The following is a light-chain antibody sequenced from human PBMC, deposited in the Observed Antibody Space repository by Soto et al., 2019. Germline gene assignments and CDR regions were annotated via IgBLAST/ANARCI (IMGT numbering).Light chain of an antibody. J-gene: IGKJ5*01. V-gene: IGKV3-15*01. CDR3: QQYNQWPIT. CDR2: GAF. CDR1: QSAGTN. Sequence: EIVMTQSPATLTVSPGERATLSCRASQSAGTNLAWYHQKPGQAPRLLIHGAFTRATGIPARFSGSGSGTEFTLTISSLQSEDFAVFYCQQYNQWPITVGQGTRLEI.